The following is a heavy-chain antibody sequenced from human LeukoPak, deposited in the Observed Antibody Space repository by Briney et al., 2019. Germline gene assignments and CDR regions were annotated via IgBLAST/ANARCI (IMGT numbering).Heavy chain of an antibody. CDR1: GYTFTGYY. J-gene: IGHJ3*02. CDR3: ARDRNSGSSLDI. Sequence: AASVKASCKPSGYTFTGYYIHWVRQAPGHRREWMGWIYPYSGDTNYAQNFQGRVTMTSATSISTAYMELSSLKSDDTAVYYCARDRNSGSSLDIWGQGTMLTVSS. CDR2: IYPYSGDT. D-gene: IGHD6-6*01. V-gene: IGHV1-2*02.